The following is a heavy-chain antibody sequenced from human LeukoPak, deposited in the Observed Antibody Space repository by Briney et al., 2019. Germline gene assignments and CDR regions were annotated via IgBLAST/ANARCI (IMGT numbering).Heavy chain of an antibody. CDR1: GFTFSSYS. V-gene: IGHV3-48*04. Sequence: GGSQRLSCAASGFTFSSYSMNWVRQAPGKGLEWVSYISGSGSAIYYADSVKGRFTISRDNAKNSLYLQMNSLRAEDTAVYYCARDGRAPRAVAGTVLGYYYYYYMDVWGKGTTVTVSS. D-gene: IGHD6-19*01. CDR3: ARDGRAPRAVAGTVLGYYYYYYMDV. CDR2: ISGSGSAI. J-gene: IGHJ6*03.